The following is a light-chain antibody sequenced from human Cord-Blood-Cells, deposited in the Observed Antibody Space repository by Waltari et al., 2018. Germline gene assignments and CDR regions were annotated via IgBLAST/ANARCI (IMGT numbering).Light chain of an antibody. J-gene: IGLJ3*02. CDR3: AAWDDSLSGWV. CDR1: SSNIGSNY. Sequence: QSVLTQPPSASGTPGQRVTIPCSGSSSNIGSNYVYLYQQLPGPAPKHLLYRNNPRPSGVPDRFAGSKSGTSASLAISGLRSEDEADYYCAAWDDSLSGWVFGGRTKLTVL. V-gene: IGLV1-47*01. CDR2: RNN.